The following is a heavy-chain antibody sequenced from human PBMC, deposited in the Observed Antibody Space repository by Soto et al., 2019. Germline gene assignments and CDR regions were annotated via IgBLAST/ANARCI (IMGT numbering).Heavy chain of an antibody. CDR2: ISPHNGNT. V-gene: IGHV1-18*01. J-gene: IGHJ4*02. CDR3: ARDTGNSLDY. CDR1: GYTFNTYF. Sequence: HVQLVQSGGELKKPGASVKVSCNTSGYTFNTYFITWVRQAPGQGLEWMGWISPHNGNTNYAEQFQGRVTMTADTITKTAYMELRNLRIDDTAVYYCARDTGNSLDYWGQGTPVTVSS.